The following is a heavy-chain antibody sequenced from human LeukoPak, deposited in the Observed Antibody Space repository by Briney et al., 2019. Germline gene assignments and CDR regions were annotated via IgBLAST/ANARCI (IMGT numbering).Heavy chain of an antibody. CDR3: ARGYCSSTSCQGAFDI. Sequence: PGGSLRLSCAASGFTFSSYSMNWVRQAPGKGLEWVSYISSSSSTIYYADSVKGRFTISRDNAKNSLYLQMNSLRAEDTAVYYCARGYCSSTSCQGAFDIWGQGTMVTVSS. CDR2: ISSSSSTI. D-gene: IGHD2-2*01. V-gene: IGHV3-48*01. CDR1: GFTFSSYS. J-gene: IGHJ3*02.